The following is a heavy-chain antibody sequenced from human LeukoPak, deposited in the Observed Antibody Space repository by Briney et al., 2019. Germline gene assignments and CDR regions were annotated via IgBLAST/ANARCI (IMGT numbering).Heavy chain of an antibody. D-gene: IGHD1-20*01. CDR3: ASHRYNWNLYYFDY. CDR2: IIPIFGTA. J-gene: IGHJ4*02. V-gene: IGHV1-69*13. CDR1: GGTFSSYA. Sequence: GASVKVSCKASGGTFSSYAISWVRQAPGQGLEWMGGIIPIFGTANYAQKFQGRVTITADESTSTAYMELSSLRSEDTAVYYCASHRYNWNLYYFDYWGQGTLVTVSS.